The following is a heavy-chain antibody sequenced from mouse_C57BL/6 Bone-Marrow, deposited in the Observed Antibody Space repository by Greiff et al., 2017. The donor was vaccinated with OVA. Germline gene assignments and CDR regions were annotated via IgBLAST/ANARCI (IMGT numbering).Heavy chain of an antibody. CDR2: IYPRSGNT. J-gene: IGHJ1*03. D-gene: IGHD1-1*01. Sequence: VQLQESGAELARPGASVKLSCKASGYTFTSYGISWVKQRTGQGLEWIGEIYPRSGNTYYNEKFKGKATLTADKSSSTAYMELRSLTSEDSAVYFCASVYYYGSSYVRYFDVWGTGTTVTVSS. CDR3: ASVYYYGSSYVRYFDV. CDR1: GYTFTSYG. V-gene: IGHV1-81*01.